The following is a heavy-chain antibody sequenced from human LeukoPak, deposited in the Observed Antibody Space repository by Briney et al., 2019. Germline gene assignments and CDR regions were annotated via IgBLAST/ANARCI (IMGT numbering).Heavy chain of an antibody. J-gene: IGHJ4*02. CDR3: ARGRIAAAGTNTNFDY. CDR2: IIPILGIA. CDR1: GGTFSSYA. V-gene: IGHV1-69*04. D-gene: IGHD6-13*01. Sequence: ASVKVSCKASGGTFSSYAMSWVRQAPGQGLEWMGRIIPILGIANYAQKFQGRVTITADKSTSTAYMELSSLRSEDTAVYYCARGRIAAAGTNTNFDYWGQGTLVTVSS.